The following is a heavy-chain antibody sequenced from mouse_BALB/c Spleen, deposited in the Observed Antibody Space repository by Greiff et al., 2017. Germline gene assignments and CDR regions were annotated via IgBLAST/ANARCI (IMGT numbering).Heavy chain of an antibody. CDR3: AREDFEDYAMDY. V-gene: IGHV5-6*01. CDR1: GFTFSSYG. Sequence: DVHLVESGGDLVKPGGSLKLSCAASGFTFSSYGMSWVRQTPDKRLEWVATISSGGSYTYYPDSVKGRFTISRDNAKNTLYLQMSSLKSEDTAMYYCAREDFEDYAMDYWGQGTSVTVSS. J-gene: IGHJ4*01. CDR2: ISSGGSYT.